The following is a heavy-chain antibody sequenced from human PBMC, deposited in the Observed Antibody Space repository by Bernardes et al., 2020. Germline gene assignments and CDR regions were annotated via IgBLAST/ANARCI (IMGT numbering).Heavy chain of an antibody. CDR1: GFTFSRFA. D-gene: IGHD3-22*01. CDR2: ISSSGAGT. CDR3: ARGMVIWQSTEHYFYMDV. Sequence: GGSLRLSCAASGFTFSRFAMSWVRQAPGKGLEWVSAISSSGAGTYYADSVRGRFTISRDNSKNTLYLRMSSLRAEDTAVYFCARGMVIWQSTEHYFYMDVWGKGTTATVSS. J-gene: IGHJ6*03. V-gene: IGHV3-23*01.